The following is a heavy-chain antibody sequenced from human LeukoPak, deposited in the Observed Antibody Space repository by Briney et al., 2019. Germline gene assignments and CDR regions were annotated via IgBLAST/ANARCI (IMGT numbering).Heavy chain of an antibody. CDR2: ISSSSSYI. CDR3: ARALSTSHPNDY. Sequence: PGGSLRLSCAASGFTFSSYSINWVRQAPGKGLEWVSSISSSSSYIYYADSVKGRFTISRDNAKNSLYLQMNSLRAEDTDVYYCARALSTSHPNDYWGQGTLVTVSS. J-gene: IGHJ4*02. V-gene: IGHV3-21*01. D-gene: IGHD2-2*01. CDR1: GFTFSSYS.